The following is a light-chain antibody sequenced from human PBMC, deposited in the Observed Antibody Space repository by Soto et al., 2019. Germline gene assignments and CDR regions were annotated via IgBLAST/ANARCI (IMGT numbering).Light chain of an antibody. J-gene: IGLJ1*01. CDR3: SSYTSNSTYV. V-gene: IGLV2-14*01. CDR2: DVS. Sequence: QSALTQPASVSGSPGQSITISCTGTSNDFGGYNSVSWYQQHPGKAPKLVIYDVSNRPSGVSNRFSASKSGIMASLTISGLQAEDEEADYYCSSYTSNSTYVFGTGTKVTVL. CDR1: SNDFGGYNS.